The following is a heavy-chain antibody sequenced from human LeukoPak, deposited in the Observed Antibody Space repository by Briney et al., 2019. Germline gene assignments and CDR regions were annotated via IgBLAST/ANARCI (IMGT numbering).Heavy chain of an antibody. CDR1: AFTFRSYA. J-gene: IGHJ4*02. CDR2: ISGSGGST. Sequence: GGSLRLSCAASAFTFRSYAMIWVRQALGKGLEWVSGISGSGGSTYYSDSAKGRFTISRDNSNNTLFLQMNSLRAEDTAVYYCAKGAASRGYTYVANWGQGTLVTVSS. V-gene: IGHV3-23*01. D-gene: IGHD5-18*01. CDR3: AKGAASRGYTYVAN.